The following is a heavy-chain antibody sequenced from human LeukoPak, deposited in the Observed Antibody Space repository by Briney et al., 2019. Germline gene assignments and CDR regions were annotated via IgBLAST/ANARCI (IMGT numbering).Heavy chain of an antibody. Sequence: GGSLRLSCAGSGFTFSSNPLSWVRQAPGKGLEWVSAISGSGANTYYGDSVRGRFTISRDNSKNALYLQMNTLRADDTAVYYCATTKPARRYFDYWGQGILVTVSS. CDR2: ISGSGANT. D-gene: IGHD5-12*01. CDR3: ATTKPARRYFDY. V-gene: IGHV3-23*01. CDR1: GFTFSSNP. J-gene: IGHJ4*02.